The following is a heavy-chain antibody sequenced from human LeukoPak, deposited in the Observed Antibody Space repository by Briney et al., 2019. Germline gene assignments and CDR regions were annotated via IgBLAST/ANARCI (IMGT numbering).Heavy chain of an antibody. D-gene: IGHD1-26*01. V-gene: IGHV4-39*07. CDR1: GGSISSSSYY. CDR3: ARAGSGTFGYYYYYMDV. CDR2: IYYSGST. J-gene: IGHJ6*03. Sequence: SQILSLTCTVSGGSISSSSYYWGWIRQPPGKGLEWIGSIYYSGSTYYNPSLKSRVTISVDTSKNQFSLKLSSVTAADTAVYYCARAGSGTFGYYYYYMDVWGKGTTVTVSS.